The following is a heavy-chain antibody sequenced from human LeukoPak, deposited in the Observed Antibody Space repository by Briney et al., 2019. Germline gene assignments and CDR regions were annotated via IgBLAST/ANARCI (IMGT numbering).Heavy chain of an antibody. CDR3: ARVPNYYDSSGYYYVFDY. D-gene: IGHD3-22*01. Sequence: SETLSLTCTVSGGSTSSGDYHWSWIRQPPGKGLEWIGYIYYSGSTYYNPSLKSRVTISVDTSKNQFSLKLSSVTAADTAVYYCARVPNYYDSSGYYYVFDYWGQGTLVTVSS. J-gene: IGHJ4*02. CDR2: IYYSGST. CDR1: GGSTSSGDYH. V-gene: IGHV4-30-4*08.